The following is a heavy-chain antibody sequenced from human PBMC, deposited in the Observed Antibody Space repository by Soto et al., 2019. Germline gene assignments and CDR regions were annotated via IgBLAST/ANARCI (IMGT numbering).Heavy chain of an antibody. V-gene: IGHV4-59*08. CDR3: ARLNGYCISTNCHGYYGMDV. CDR2: VYYTGTT. J-gene: IGHJ6*02. D-gene: IGHD2-2*01. Sequence: SETLSLTCTVSYCTINNYHWTWIRQPPGKGLEWIAYVYYTGTTNFNPSLKSRVTISMDTSKNQFSLKLRSVTAADTAVYYCARLNGYCISTNCHGYYGMDVWGQGTTVTVSS. CDR1: YCTINNYH.